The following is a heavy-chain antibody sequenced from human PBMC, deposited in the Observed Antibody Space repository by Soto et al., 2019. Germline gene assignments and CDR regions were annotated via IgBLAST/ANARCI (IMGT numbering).Heavy chain of an antibody. J-gene: IGHJ6*02. CDR2: IIPIFGTA. Sequence: ASVKVSCKASGGTFSSYAISWVRQAPGQGLEWMGGIIPIFGTANYAQKFQGRVTITADESTSTAYMELSSLRSEDTAVYYCASTLVYYDSSGYTTALYGMDVWGQGTTVTV. CDR3: ASTLVYYDSSGYTTALYGMDV. D-gene: IGHD3-22*01. CDR1: GGTFSSYA. V-gene: IGHV1-69*13.